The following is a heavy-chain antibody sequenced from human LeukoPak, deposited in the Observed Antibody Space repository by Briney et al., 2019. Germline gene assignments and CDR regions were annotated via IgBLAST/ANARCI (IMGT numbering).Heavy chain of an antibody. Sequence: GGSLRLSCAASGFALSRCAMIWVRQAPGKGLEWVSRIDITGGSTKYADPVEGRFTISRDNSKNTLHLQLTSLRIEDTAIYYCAKESTYIWGQGTMVTVSS. CDR2: IDITGGST. V-gene: IGHV3-23*01. CDR3: AKESTYI. CDR1: GFALSRCA. J-gene: IGHJ3*02.